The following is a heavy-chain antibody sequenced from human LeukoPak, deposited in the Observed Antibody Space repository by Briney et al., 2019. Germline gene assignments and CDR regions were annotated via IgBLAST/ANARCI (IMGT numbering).Heavy chain of an antibody. J-gene: IGHJ4*02. CDR3: AKDTPLCYFDY. CDR2: IRNDGSII. V-gene: IGHV3-30*02. Sequence: GWSLRLSCAASGFTFNSYGMHWIRQAPGKGLEWVAFIRNDGSIIYNADSVKGRFTISRDNSKNTLYLQMNSLRADDTAVYYCAKDTPLCYFDYWGQGTLVTVSS. D-gene: IGHD3-16*01. CDR1: GFTFNSYG.